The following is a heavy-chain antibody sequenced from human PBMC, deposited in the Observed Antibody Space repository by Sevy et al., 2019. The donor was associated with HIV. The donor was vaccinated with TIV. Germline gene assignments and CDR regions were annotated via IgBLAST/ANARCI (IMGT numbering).Heavy chain of an antibody. Sequence: GGSLRLSCAASGFTFSSYSMNWVRQAPGKGLEWVSSISSSSSYIYYADSVKGRFTISRDNAKNSLYLQMNSLRAEDTAVYYCARASMIVVVKGGGAFDIWGQVTMVTVSS. CDR2: ISSSSSYI. V-gene: IGHV3-21*01. CDR1: GFTFSSYS. CDR3: ARASMIVVVKGGGAFDI. J-gene: IGHJ3*02. D-gene: IGHD3-22*01.